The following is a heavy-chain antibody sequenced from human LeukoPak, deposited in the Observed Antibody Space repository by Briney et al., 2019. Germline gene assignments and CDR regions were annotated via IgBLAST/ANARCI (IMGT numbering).Heavy chain of an antibody. CDR2: INHSGST. D-gene: IGHD1-26*01. J-gene: IGHJ4*02. CDR1: GDSINSLDL. CDR3: ARGQGARAYENY. V-gene: IGHV4-4*02. Sequence: PSGTLSLTCTVSGDSINSLDLWSWVRQPPGKGLEWIGEINHSGSTNYNPSLKSRVTISVDTSKNHFSLKLSSATAADTAVYYCARGQGARAYENYWGQGTLVTVSS.